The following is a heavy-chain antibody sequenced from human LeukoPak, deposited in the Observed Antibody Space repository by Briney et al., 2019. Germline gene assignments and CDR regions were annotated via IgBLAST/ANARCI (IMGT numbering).Heavy chain of an antibody. V-gene: IGHV3-21*01. CDR2: ISKRSSDM. J-gene: IGHJ4*02. Sequence: SGGSLRLSCETSGFTFSSYGMHWVRQAPGRGLQWVSSISKRSSDMYYADSVKGRFTISRDDAKNSLFLQMDSLRAEDTAVYYCVRDSERGSQSPGIHWGQGTLVTVSS. CDR1: GFTFSSYG. D-gene: IGHD3-10*01. CDR3: VRDSERGSQSPGIH.